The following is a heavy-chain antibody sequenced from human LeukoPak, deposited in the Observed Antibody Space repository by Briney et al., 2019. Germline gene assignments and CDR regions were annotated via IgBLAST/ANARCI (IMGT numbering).Heavy chain of an antibody. J-gene: IGHJ4*02. CDR3: AKGGKWDVTPFDY. CDR2: ISGGGGST. CDR1: GFTVYNFA. Sequence: GGSLRLSCVASGFTVYNFAMSWVRQAPGKGLEWVSTISGGGGSTYYADSVKGRFTISRDNSKNTLYLQVNSLRAEDTAVYYCAKGGKWDVTPFDYWGQGTLVTVSS. V-gene: IGHV3-23*01. D-gene: IGHD1-26*01.